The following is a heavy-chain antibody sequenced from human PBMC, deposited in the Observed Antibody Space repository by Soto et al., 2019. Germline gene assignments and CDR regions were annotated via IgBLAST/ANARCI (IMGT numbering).Heavy chain of an antibody. CDR2: IDWDDDK. D-gene: IGHD6-19*01. CDR1: GFSLSTSGMC. CDR3: ARIGLYNSGRDY. J-gene: IGHJ4*02. Sequence: SGPTLVNPTQTLTLTCTFSGFSLSTSGMCVSWIRQPPGKALEWLARIDWDDDKYYSTSLKTRLTIPKDTSKNQVVLTMTNMDPVDTATYYCARIGLYNSGRDYWGQGTLVTVSS. V-gene: IGHV2-70*11.